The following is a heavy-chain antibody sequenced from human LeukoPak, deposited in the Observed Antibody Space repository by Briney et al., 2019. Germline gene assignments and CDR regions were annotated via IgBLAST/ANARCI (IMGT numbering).Heavy chain of an antibody. J-gene: IGHJ4*02. Sequence: SAGTLCLSCTVSGFTISSNRKYWGRIPQPPGKGLVSIVSIYYSGSNYYNPSLNSLITISVNTTNNQYSPMQSPVTAATAAVYYCARQTKATETTFDYWGEGTLVTVSS. CDR1: GFTISSNRKY. V-gene: IGHV4-39*01. D-gene: IGHD1-1*01. CDR2: IYYSGSN. CDR3: ARQTKATETTFDY.